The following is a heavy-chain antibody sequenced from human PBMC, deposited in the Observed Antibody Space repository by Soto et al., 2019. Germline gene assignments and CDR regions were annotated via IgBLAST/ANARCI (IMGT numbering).Heavy chain of an antibody. J-gene: IGHJ4*02. Sequence: QVQLVQSGAEMKKPGSSVKVSCQSSGGTFNTYAMNWVRQAPGQGPEWMGDISPMFGAANYAPKFKGRVTITADESTGTTYMQLSSLTSEDTALYFWAREVQVHTPAFVYWGQGTRVTVSS. CDR2: ISPMFGAA. CDR1: GGTFNTYA. D-gene: IGHD3-10*01. V-gene: IGHV1-69*19. CDR3: AREVQVHTPAFVY.